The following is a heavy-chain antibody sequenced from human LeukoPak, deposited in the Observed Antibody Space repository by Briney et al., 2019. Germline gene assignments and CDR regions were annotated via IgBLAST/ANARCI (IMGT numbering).Heavy chain of an antibody. J-gene: IGHJ5*02. D-gene: IGHD2-2*03. CDR1: GYSISSGYY. V-gene: IGHV4-38-2*01. CDR2: IYHSGST. CDR3: AKSVDIDWFDP. Sequence: TSETLSLACAVSGYSISSGYYWGWIRQPPGKGLVWIGSIYHSGSTYYSPSLKSRVTISVDTSKNQFSLKLSSVTAADTAVYYCAKSVDIDWFDPWGQGTLVTVSS.